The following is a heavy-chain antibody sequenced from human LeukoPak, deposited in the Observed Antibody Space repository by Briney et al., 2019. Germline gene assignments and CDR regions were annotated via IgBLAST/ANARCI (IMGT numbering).Heavy chain of an antibody. CDR2: IKSKTDGGTT. J-gene: IGHJ4*02. V-gene: IGHV3-15*01. CDR3: ARNDYGSGSYITLFDY. D-gene: IGHD3-10*01. CDR1: GFTYNAW. Sequence: PGGSLRLSCAASGFTYNAWMSWVRQAPGKGLEWVGRIKSKTDGGTTDYAAPVKGRFTISRDDSKNTLYLQMNSLRAEDTAVYYCARNDYGSGSYITLFDYWGQGTLVTVSS.